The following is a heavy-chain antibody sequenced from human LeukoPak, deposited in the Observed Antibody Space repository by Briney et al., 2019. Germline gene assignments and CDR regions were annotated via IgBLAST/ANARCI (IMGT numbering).Heavy chain of an antibody. CDR2: ISAYNGNT. D-gene: IGHD4-17*01. CDR1: GYTFTSYG. V-gene: IGHV1-18*01. Sequence: GASAKVSCKASGYTFTSYGISWVRQAPGQGLEWMGWISAYNGNTNYGQKFQGRVTMTTDTSTTTAYMELRSLTSDDTAVYYCARHYGVYYYYFYMDVWGEGTTVTVSS. J-gene: IGHJ6*03. CDR3: ARHYGVYYYYFYMDV.